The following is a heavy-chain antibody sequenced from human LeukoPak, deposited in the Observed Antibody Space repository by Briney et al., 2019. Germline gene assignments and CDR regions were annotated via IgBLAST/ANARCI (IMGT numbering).Heavy chain of an antibody. CDR1: SGSISSYY. D-gene: IGHD1-7*01. J-gene: IGHJ5*02. Sequence: SETLSLTCTVSSGSISSYYWSWIRQPAGKGLEWIGRIYSSGSTNYNPSLKSRVTMSVDTSKNQFSLRLSSVTAADTAVYYCARDQANWNYGDYFDPWGQGTLVTVSS. CDR3: ARDQANWNYGDYFDP. V-gene: IGHV4-4*07. CDR2: IYSSGST.